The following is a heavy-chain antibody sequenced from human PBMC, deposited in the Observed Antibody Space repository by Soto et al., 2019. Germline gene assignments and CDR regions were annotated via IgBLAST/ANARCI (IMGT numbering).Heavy chain of an antibody. Sequence: SETLSLTCTVSGGSISGFYWSWIRQPPGKGLEWIGYMYYSGTTNYNPSLKSRVTMSVDTYKSQFSLKLSSVTAADAAVYYCARGGDSADHWGQGTLVTVSS. V-gene: IGHV4-59*01. CDR1: GGSISGFY. CDR2: MYYSGTT. CDR3: ARGGDSADH. J-gene: IGHJ4*02.